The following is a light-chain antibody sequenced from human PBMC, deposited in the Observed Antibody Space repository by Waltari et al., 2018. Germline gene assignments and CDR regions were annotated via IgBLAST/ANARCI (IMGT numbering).Light chain of an antibody. CDR2: AAS. CDR3: QQSYSTLVT. Sequence: DIQMTQSPSSLSASVGDRVTITCRESQSISNYLNWYQQRPGKAPKVLSYAASTLQSGVPSRFSGSGAGTDFTLTINSLQPEDFASYYCQQSYSTLVTFGGGTKVEIK. V-gene: IGKV1-39*01. J-gene: IGKJ4*01. CDR1: QSISNY.